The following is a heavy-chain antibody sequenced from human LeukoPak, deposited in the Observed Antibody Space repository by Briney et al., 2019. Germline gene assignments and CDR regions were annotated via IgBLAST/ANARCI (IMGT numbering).Heavy chain of an antibody. V-gene: IGHV3-43D*03. CDR3: AREGVGATGEGYYFDY. Sequence: PGGSLRLSCAASGFTFDDYAMHWVRQAPGKGLEWVSLISWDGGSTYYADSVKGRFTISRDNSKNSLYLQMNSLRAEDTALYYCAREGVGATGEGYYFDYWGQGTLVTVSS. J-gene: IGHJ4*02. D-gene: IGHD1-26*01. CDR2: ISWDGGST. CDR1: GFTFDDYA.